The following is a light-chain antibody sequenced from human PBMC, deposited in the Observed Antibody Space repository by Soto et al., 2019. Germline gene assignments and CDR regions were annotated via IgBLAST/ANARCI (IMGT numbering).Light chain of an antibody. J-gene: IGLJ1*01. CDR1: SSVVGSYNL. CDR3: CSYAGSGTYV. V-gene: IGLV2-23*01. Sequence: QSALTQPASVSGSPGQSITISCTGNSSVVGSYNLVSWYQQHPGKAPKLMIYEGSKRPSGVSNRFSGSKSGNTASLTISWLQAEDEADYYCCSYAGSGTYVFGTGTKVTVL. CDR2: EGS.